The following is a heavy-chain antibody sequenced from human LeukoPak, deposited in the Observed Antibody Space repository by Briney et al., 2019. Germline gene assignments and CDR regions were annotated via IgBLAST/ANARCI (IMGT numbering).Heavy chain of an antibody. CDR1: GFTFNTYG. V-gene: IGHV3-30*02. CDR2: IRYDGSNK. D-gene: IGHD3-22*01. CDR3: AKGPRGIVVVIPIDY. J-gene: IGHJ4*02. Sequence: GGSLRLSCAASGFTFNTYGMHWVRQAPGKGLEWVAFIRYDGSNKYYADSVKGRFTISRDNSKNTLYLQMNSLRAEDTAVYYYAKGPRGIVVVIPIDYWGQGTLVTVSS.